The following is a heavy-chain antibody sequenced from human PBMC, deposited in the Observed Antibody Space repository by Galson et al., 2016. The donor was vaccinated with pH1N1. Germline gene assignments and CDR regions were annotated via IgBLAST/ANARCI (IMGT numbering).Heavy chain of an antibody. CDR3: AREIAAAGSY. V-gene: IGHV3-23*01. CDR2: ISAASTRT. D-gene: IGHD6-25*01. J-gene: IGHJ4*02. CDR1: GFIFSSYA. Sequence: SLRLSCAASGFIFSSYAMTWVRQAPGKGPEWVSAISAASTRTYYPDSVKGRFIISRDNSKNTLYLQMNSLRAEDTAVYYCAREIAAAGSYWGQGTLVTVSS.